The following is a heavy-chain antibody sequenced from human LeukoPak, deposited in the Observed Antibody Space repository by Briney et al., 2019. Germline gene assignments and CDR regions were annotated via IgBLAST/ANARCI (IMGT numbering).Heavy chain of an antibody. V-gene: IGHV4-59*01. CDR3: ARERLVGPYFDY. J-gene: IGHJ4*02. Sequence: SETLSLTCTVSGGSISSYYWSWIRQPPGKGLEWIGYIYYSGSTNYNPSLKSRVTISVDTSKNQFSLKLSSVTAADTAVYYCARERLVGPYFDYWGQGTLVTVSS. D-gene: IGHD2-2*01. CDR1: GGSISSYY. CDR2: IYYSGST.